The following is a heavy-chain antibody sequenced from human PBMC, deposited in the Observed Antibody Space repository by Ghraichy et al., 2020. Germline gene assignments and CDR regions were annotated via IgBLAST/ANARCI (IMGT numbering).Heavy chain of an antibody. D-gene: IGHD3-10*01. CDR3: ARGFGELWDNWFDP. CDR2: IYYSGST. J-gene: IGHJ5*02. CDR1: GGSISSGGYS. Sequence: SETLSLTCAVSGGSISSGGYSWSWIRQPPGKGLEWIGYIYYSGSTYYNTSLKSRVTISVDTSKNQFSLKLSSVTAADTAVYYCARGFGELWDNWFDPWGQGTLVTVSS. V-gene: IGHV4-30-4*07.